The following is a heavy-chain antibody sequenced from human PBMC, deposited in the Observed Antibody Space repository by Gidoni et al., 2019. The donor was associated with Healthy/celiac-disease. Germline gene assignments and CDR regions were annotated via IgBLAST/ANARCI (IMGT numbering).Heavy chain of an antibody. CDR1: GFTFSSYS. Sequence: EVPLVESGGGLVKPGGSLRLSCAASGFTFSSYSMNWVRQAPGKGLEWVSSISSSSSYIYYADSVKGRFTISRDNAKNSLYLQMNSLRAEDTAVYYCAREEYSSSYYYYGMDVWGQGTTVTVSS. CDR3: AREEYSSSYYYYGMDV. J-gene: IGHJ6*02. CDR2: ISSSSSYI. D-gene: IGHD6-6*01. V-gene: IGHV3-21*01.